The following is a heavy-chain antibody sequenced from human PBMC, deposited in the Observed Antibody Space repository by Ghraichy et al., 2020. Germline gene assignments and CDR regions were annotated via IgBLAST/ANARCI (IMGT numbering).Heavy chain of an antibody. V-gene: IGHV1-8*01. CDR3: ARRVTALDY. CDR1: GYTFTSYD. D-gene: IGHD2-21*02. J-gene: IGHJ4*02. Sequence: ASVKVSCKASGYTFTSYDIIWVRQATGQGLEWMGWMNPNSGNTGYSQRFQGRVTMTRNTSISTAYMELSSLRSEDTAVYYCARRVTALDYWGQGTLVAVSS. CDR2: MNPNSGNT.